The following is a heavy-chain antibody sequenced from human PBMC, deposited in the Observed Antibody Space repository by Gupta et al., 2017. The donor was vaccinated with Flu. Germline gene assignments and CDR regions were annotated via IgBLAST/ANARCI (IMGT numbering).Heavy chain of an antibody. J-gene: IGHJ6*02. Sequence: EVQLLESGGGSVQPGGSLRLSWAASGFTFSSHDINCVGQAPGKGLEWVSAISGRGANTYYADSVKGRFTISRYNSKNTLFLQLNSLRAEDTAVYYCAKGRRVFYYYYGMDVWGQGTTVTVSS. V-gene: IGHV3-23*01. CDR3: AKGRRVFYYYYGMDV. CDR2: ISGRGANT. CDR1: GFTFSSHD.